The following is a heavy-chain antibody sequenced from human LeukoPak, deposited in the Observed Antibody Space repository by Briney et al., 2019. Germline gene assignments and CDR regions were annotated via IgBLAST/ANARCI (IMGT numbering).Heavy chain of an antibody. D-gene: IGHD4-23*01. CDR3: ARDRGDHETSNDYGGNDAFDI. CDR2: FDPEDGET. CDR1: GYTLTELS. Sequence: ASVKVSCKVSGYTLTELSMHWVRQAPGKGLEWMGGFDPEDGETIYAQKFQGRVTITADESTSTAYMELSSLRSEDTAVYYCARDRGDHETSNDYGGNDAFDIWGQGTMVTVSS. V-gene: IGHV1-24*01. J-gene: IGHJ3*02.